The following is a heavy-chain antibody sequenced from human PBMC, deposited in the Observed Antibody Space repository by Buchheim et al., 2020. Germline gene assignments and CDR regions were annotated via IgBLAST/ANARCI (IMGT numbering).Heavy chain of an antibody. V-gene: IGHV4-39*07. CDR1: DGSISSSDYY. Sequence: QLLLQESGPGLVKPSETLSFTCSVSDGSISSSDYYWGWIRQPPGKGLEWIGSIYNSGRTHYHPSLESRVSISVDTSKNQVSLKLTSVTAADTAVYYCARGFFYHSTDDFWGQG. J-gene: IGHJ4*02. CDR3: ARGFFYHSTDDF. D-gene: IGHD2-8*02. CDR2: IYNSGRT.